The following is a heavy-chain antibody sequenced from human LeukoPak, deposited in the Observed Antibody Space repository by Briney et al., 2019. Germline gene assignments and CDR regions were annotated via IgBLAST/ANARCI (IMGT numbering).Heavy chain of an antibody. CDR1: GFTFSSYG. CDR2: IRYDGSNK. V-gene: IGHV3-30*02. D-gene: IGHD2-21*01. Sequence: PGGSLRLSCAASGFTFSSYGMHWVRHAPGKGREWVAFIRYDGSNKYYADSVKGRFTISRDNSKNTLYLQMNSLRAEDTAVYYCAKLDCGGDCYSRNYWGQGTLVTVSS. CDR3: AKLDCGGDCYSRNY. J-gene: IGHJ4*02.